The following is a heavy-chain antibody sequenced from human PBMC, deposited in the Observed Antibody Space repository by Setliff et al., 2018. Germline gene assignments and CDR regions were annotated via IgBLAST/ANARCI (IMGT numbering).Heavy chain of an antibody. CDR2: IYHDGND. V-gene: IGHV4-4*01. CDR3: ARDRGSNNSPEDFDY. J-gene: IGHJ4*02. CDR1: GASINSLSW. Sequence: SETLSLTCTVSGASINSLSWWSWVRQPPGKGLEWIGEIYHDGNDKYTPSVHYSPSLKSRVTISIDKSNNQFSLKVRSVTAADTAVYCCARDRGSNNSPEDFDYWGLGTLVTVSS. D-gene: IGHD1-1*01.